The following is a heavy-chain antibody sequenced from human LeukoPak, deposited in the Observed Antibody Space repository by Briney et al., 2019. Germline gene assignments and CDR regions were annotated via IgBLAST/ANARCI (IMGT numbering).Heavy chain of an antibody. D-gene: IGHD6-13*01. Sequence: SETLSLTCAVYGGSFSGYYWSWIRQPPGKGLEWIGEINHSGSTNYNPSLKSRVTISVDTSKNQFSLKLSSVTAADTAVYYCASASSSRSGIDYWGQGTLVTVSS. CDR1: GGSFSGYY. V-gene: IGHV4-34*01. J-gene: IGHJ4*02. CDR2: INHSGST. CDR3: ASASSSRSGIDY.